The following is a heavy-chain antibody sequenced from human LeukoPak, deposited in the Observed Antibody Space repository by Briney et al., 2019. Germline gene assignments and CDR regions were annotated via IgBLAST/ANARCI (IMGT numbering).Heavy chain of an antibody. CDR2: IYTSGST. CDR1: GGSISSGSYY. Sequence: PSETLSLTCTVSGGSISSGSYYWSWIRQPAGKGLEWIGRIYTSGSTNYNPSLKSRVTISVDTSKNQFSLKLSSVTAADTAVYYCAREGSGCDVSPFDYWGQGTLVTVSS. J-gene: IGHJ4*02. V-gene: IGHV4-61*02. D-gene: IGHD6-19*01. CDR3: AREGSGCDVSPFDY.